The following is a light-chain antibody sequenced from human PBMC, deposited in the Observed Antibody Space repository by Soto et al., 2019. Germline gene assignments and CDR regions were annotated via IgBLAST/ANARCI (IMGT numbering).Light chain of an antibody. J-gene: IGKJ2*01. Sequence: DIQMTQSPSTLSASVEDRVTITCRASQSISTWLAWYQQKPGKAPKLLIYKASSLESGVPSRFSGSGSGTEFTLTISSLQPDDFATYCCQQYHDYPYTFGQGTKLEIK. CDR3: QQYHDYPYT. V-gene: IGKV1-5*03. CDR2: KAS. CDR1: QSISTW.